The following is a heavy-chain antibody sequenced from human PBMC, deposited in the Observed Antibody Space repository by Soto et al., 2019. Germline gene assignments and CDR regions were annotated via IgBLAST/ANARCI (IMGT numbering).Heavy chain of an antibody. V-gene: IGHV3-9*01. J-gene: IGHJ4*02. CDR2: ITWNSGHI. CDR3: AKGRSSMIVVVMDY. D-gene: IGHD3-22*01. Sequence: GGSLILSCVSSGCNFYYSAMNWVRQVPGKGLEWVSGITWNSGHILYADSVKGRFTVSRDNAKKSLYLELNSLRPEDTALYYCAKGRSSMIVVVMDYWGQGTPVTVSS. CDR1: GCNFYYSA.